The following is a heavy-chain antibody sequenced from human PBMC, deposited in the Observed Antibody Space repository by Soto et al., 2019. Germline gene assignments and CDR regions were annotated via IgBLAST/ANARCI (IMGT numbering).Heavy chain of an antibody. V-gene: IGHV3-23*01. CDR2: IRGRGNSA. CDR1: GFTFSTYD. D-gene: IGHD6-19*01. CDR3: AREAPVAGTHYLDF. Sequence: GGSLRVSWAASGFTFSTYDMIWVRQAPGKGLEWVSDIRGRGNSAFYADSVKGRFTISRDNSNNTLYLQMNNLRADDTAVYYCAREAPVAGTHYLDFWGQGTLVTVSS. J-gene: IGHJ4*02.